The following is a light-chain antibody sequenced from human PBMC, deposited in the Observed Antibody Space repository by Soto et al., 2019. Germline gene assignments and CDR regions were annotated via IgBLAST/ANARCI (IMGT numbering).Light chain of an antibody. Sequence: QSVLTQPPSVSGAPGQRVTISCTGNNSNIGAGYDVLWYQQLPGTAPRLLIYGNSNRPSGVPDRFAGSKSGTSASVVITGLQADDEADYYGQSYDSGQSGNVSFGGGTKLTV. CDR2: GNS. CDR1: NSNIGAGYD. J-gene: IGLJ3*02. V-gene: IGLV1-40*01. CDR3: QSYDSGQSGNVS.